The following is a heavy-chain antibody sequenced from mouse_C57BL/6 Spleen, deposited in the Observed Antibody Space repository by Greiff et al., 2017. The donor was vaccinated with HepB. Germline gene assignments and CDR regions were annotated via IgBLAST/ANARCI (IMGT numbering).Heavy chain of an antibody. Sequence: ESGPGLVKPSQSLSLTCSVTGYSITSGYYWNWIRQFPGNKLEWMGYISYDGSNNYNPTLKNRISITRDTSKNQLFLKLNSVTTEDTATYYCARFTTVVAFDYWGQGTTLTVSS. CDR3: ARFTTVVAFDY. V-gene: IGHV3-6*01. CDR1: GYSITSGYY. J-gene: IGHJ2*01. CDR2: ISYDGSN. D-gene: IGHD1-1*01.